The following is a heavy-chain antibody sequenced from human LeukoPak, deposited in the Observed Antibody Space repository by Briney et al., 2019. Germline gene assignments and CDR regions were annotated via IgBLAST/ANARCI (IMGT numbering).Heavy chain of an antibody. Sequence: SETLSLTCAAYGGSFSGYYWSWIRQPPGKGLEWIGEINHSGSTNYNPSLKSRVTISVDTSKNQFSLKLSSVTAADTAVYYCARGRIQLWSYYYYYYMDVWGKGTTVTVSS. D-gene: IGHD5-18*01. CDR2: INHSGST. V-gene: IGHV4-34*01. J-gene: IGHJ6*03. CDR1: GGSFSGYY. CDR3: ARGRIQLWSYYYYYYMDV.